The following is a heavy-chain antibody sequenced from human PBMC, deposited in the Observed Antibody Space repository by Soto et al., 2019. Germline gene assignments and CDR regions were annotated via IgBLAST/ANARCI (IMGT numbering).Heavy chain of an antibody. CDR3: ARVRDGYISFYYGMDV. V-gene: IGHV1-46*01. J-gene: IGHJ6*02. CDR2: INPSGGST. Sequence: QVQLVQSGAEVKKPGASVKVSCKASGYTFTSYYIHWVRQAPGQGLEWMGIINPSGGSTRYAQKFQGRVTMTGDTSTSTVYMELSSLRSEDTAVYYCARVRDGYISFYYGMDVWGQGTTVTVSS. CDR1: GYTFTSYY. D-gene: IGHD5-12*01.